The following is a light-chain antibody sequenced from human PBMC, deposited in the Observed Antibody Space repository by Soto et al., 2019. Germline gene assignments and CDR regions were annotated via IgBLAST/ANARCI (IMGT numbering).Light chain of an antibody. CDR2: EVS. V-gene: IGLV2-14*01. CDR1: SSDVGGYKY. J-gene: IGLJ2*01. Sequence: QSALTQPASVSGSPGQSITISCTGTSSDVGGYKYVSWYQQHPGKVPKLMIYEVSNRPSGVSNRFSGSKSGNTASLTISGLQPEDEADYYCSSYTSSTTLVVFGGGTQLTVL. CDR3: SSYTSSTTLVV.